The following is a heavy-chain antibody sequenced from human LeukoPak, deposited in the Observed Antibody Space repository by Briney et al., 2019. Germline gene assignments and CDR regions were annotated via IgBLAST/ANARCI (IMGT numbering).Heavy chain of an antibody. D-gene: IGHD3-9*01. CDR3: ARGGGLYYDILDWFDP. CDR1: GGSISTYY. V-gene: IGHV4-59*01. Sequence: SETLSLTCTVSGGSISTYYWSWIRQPPGKGLEWIAYIDYSASTNYNPSLKSRVTISVDTSKNQFSLKLSSVTAADTAVYYCARGGGLYYDILDWFDPWGQGTLVTVSS. J-gene: IGHJ5*02. CDR2: IDYSAST.